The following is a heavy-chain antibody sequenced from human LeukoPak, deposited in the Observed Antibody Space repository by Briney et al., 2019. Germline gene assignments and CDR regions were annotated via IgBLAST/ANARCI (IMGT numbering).Heavy chain of an antibody. V-gene: IGHV3-21*01. D-gene: IGHD6-6*01. CDR2: ISSSSSYI. CDR3: ARNGQQLAYYFDY. J-gene: IGHJ4*02. CDR1: GLTFSSYS. Sequence: GGALRLSCAASGLTFSSYSMNWVRQAPGKGLEWVSSISSSSSYIYYADSVKGRFTISRDNAKNSLYLQMSSLRAEDTAVYYCARNGQQLAYYFDYWGQGTLVTVSS.